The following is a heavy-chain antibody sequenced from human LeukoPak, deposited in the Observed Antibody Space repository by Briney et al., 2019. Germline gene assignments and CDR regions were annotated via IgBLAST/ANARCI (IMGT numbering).Heavy chain of an antibody. CDR2: IKQDGSEK. CDR1: GFTFSSYW. Sequence: GGSLRLSCAASGFTFSSYWMSWVRQAPGKGLEWVANIKQDGSEKYYVDSVKGRFTISRDNAKNSLYLQMNSLRAEDTAVYYCARDPVQMTTVTTVSYCYMDVWGKGTTVTVSS. CDR3: ARDPVQMTTVTTVSYCYMDV. D-gene: IGHD4-11*01. J-gene: IGHJ6*03. V-gene: IGHV3-7*01.